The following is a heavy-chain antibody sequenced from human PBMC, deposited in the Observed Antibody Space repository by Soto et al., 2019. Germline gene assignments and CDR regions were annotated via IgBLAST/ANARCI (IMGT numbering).Heavy chain of an antibody. J-gene: IGHJ4*02. D-gene: IGHD6-19*01. CDR1: GCTFSNAW. CDR3: TTERRVAGKGY. Sequence: EVQLVESGGGLVKPGGSLRLSCAASGCTFSNAWMSWVRQAPGKGLEWVGRIKSKTDGGTTDYAAPVKGRFTISRDDSKNTLYLQMNSLKTEDTAVYYCTTERRVAGKGYWGQGTLVTVSS. V-gene: IGHV3-15*01. CDR2: IKSKTDGGTT.